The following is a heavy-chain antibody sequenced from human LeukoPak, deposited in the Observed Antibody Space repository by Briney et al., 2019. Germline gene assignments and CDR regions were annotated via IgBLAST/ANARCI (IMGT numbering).Heavy chain of an antibody. CDR2: IYYIGST. V-gene: IGHV4-59*01. J-gene: IGHJ3*02. CDR3: ARDSSSWKVDAFDI. Sequence: ETLSLTCTVSGGSISSYYWSWIRQPPGKGLEWIRYIYYIGSTNYNPSLKSRVTISVDTSKNQFSLKLSSVTAADTAVYYCARDSSSWKVDAFDIWGQGTMVTVSS. D-gene: IGHD6-13*01. CDR1: GGSISSYY.